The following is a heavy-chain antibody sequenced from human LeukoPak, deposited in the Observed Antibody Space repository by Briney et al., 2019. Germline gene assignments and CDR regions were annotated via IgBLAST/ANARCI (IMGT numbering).Heavy chain of an antibody. V-gene: IGHV4-4*02. CDR3: ARESCTSSSCYARYYYGMDV. J-gene: IGHJ6*04. Sequence: SGTLSLTCAVSGVTISSANWRSWARQPPGEGLGWIGEIIHSGNTNYNPSLKSRVTISVDKSKNQFSLKLTSVTAADTAVYYCARESCTSSSCYARYYYGMDVWGKGTTVTVSS. CDR1: GVTISSANW. CDR2: IIHSGNT. D-gene: IGHD2-2*01.